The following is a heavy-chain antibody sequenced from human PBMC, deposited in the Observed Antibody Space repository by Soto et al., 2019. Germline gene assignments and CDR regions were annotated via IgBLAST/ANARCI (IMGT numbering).Heavy chain of an antibody. J-gene: IGHJ4*02. CDR1: GFTFSSYW. Sequence: EVQLVESGGGLVQTGGSLRLSCAASGFTFSSYWMHWVRQAPGKGLVWVSRINNDGISTTYADSVKGRVTISRDNAKNTLYLQMNSLRDEDRAVYYCAKGSGAQSGLLDYWGQGTLVTVSS. D-gene: IGHD6-25*01. CDR3: AKGSGAQSGLLDY. CDR2: INNDGIST. V-gene: IGHV3-74*01.